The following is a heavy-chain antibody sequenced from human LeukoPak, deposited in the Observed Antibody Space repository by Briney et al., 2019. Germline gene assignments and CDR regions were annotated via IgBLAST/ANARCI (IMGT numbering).Heavy chain of an antibody. CDR2: IYTSGST. Sequence: SETLSLTCTVSGGSISSGRYYWSWIRQPAGKGLEWIGRIYTSGSTNYNPSLKSRVTISVDTSKNQFSLKLSSVTAADTAVYYCARDHGYSYGFWNYYCYYMDVWGKGTTVTISS. J-gene: IGHJ6*03. V-gene: IGHV4-61*02. D-gene: IGHD5-18*01. CDR1: GGSISSGRYY. CDR3: ARDHGYSYGFWNYYCYYMDV.